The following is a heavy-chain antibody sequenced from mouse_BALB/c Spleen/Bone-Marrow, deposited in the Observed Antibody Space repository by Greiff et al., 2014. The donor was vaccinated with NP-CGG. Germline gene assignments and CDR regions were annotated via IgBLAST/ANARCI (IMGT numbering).Heavy chain of an antibody. D-gene: IGHD2-4*01. CDR2: IDPANGNT. Sequence: EVQLQQSGAELVKPGASVKLSCTASGFNIKDTFMHWVKQRPDQGLEWIGRIDPANGNTKYDPKFQGKATIKADTSSNTAYLQLNSLTSEDTAVYYCAGSRRCFDYVAYWGQGTLVTVSA. CDR3: AGSRRCFDYVAY. J-gene: IGHJ3*01. CDR1: GFNIKDTF. V-gene: IGHV14-3*02.